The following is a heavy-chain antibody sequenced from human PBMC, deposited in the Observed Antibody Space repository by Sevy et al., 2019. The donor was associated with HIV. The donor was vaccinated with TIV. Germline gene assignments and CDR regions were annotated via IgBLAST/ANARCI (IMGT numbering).Heavy chain of an antibody. Sequence: SETLSLTCTVSGGSISSGGYYWSWIRQHPGKGLEWIGYIYYSGSTYYNPSLKSRVTISVDTSKNQFSLKLSSVTAADTAVYYCARAAFMYRVYAIMEAATLDYFDYWGQGTLVTVSS. D-gene: IGHD2-8*01. J-gene: IGHJ4*02. V-gene: IGHV4-31*03. CDR2: IYYSGST. CDR1: GGSISSGGYY. CDR3: ARAAFMYRVYAIMEAATLDYFDY.